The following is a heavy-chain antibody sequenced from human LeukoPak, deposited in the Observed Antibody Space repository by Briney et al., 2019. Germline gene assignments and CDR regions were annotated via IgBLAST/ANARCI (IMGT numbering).Heavy chain of an antibody. CDR1: GFPFRSHT. CDR3: ARGGNWFDP. J-gene: IGHJ5*02. V-gene: IGHV4-34*01. CDR2: INHSGST. Sequence: PGGSLRLSCEGTGFPFRSHTMSWIRQPPGKGLEWIGEINHSGSTNYNPSLKSRVTISVDTSKNQFSLKLSSVTAADTAVYYCARGGNWFDPWGQGTLVTVSS.